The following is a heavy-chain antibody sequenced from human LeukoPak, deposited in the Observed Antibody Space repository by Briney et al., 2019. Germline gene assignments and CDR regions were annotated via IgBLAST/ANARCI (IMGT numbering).Heavy chain of an antibody. V-gene: IGHV4-4*07. D-gene: IGHD6-19*01. CDR1: GGSISYYY. J-gene: IGHJ4*02. CDR3: ARVGYSSGWYYFDY. Sequence: SETLSLTCTVSGGSISYYYWSWIRQSAGKGLEWIGRIYSSGGTNYNPSPKSRVTMSVDTSRNQFSLKLSSVTAADTAVYYCARVGYSSGWYYFDYWGQGTLVTVSS. CDR2: IYSSGGT.